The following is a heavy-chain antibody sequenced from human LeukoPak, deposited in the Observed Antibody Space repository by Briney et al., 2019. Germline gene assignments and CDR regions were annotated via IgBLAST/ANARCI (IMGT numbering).Heavy chain of an antibody. Sequence: GGSLRLSCAASGFTFSSYSMNWVRQAPGKGLEWVSSISSSSSSYIYYADSVKGRFTISRDNAKNSLYLQMNSLRAEDTAVYYCARDFGGIAVADNFDYWGQGTLVTVSS. D-gene: IGHD6-19*01. CDR1: GFTFSSYS. J-gene: IGHJ4*02. CDR2: ISSSSSSYI. CDR3: ARDFGGIAVADNFDY. V-gene: IGHV3-21*01.